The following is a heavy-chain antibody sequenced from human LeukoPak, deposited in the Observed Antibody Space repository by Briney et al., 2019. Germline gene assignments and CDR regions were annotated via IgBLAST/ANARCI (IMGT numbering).Heavy chain of an antibody. J-gene: IGHJ4*02. V-gene: IGHV4-59*01. CDR1: GDSIRRFF. CDR2: FYYTVST. CDR3: ERLPSAGYGYFED. Sequence: SETLSLTCTVSGDSIRRFFWSWVRQPPGKGLEWIGFFYYTVSTNYNPSLKSRVSISVATSTNQLYLNLTSVTAADTPVYYCERLPSAGYGYFEDWGQGALVTVSS. D-gene: IGHD4-17*01.